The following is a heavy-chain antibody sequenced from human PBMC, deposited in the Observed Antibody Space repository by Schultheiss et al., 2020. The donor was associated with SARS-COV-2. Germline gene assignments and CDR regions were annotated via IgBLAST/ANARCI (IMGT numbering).Heavy chain of an antibody. J-gene: IGHJ4*02. Sequence: SVKVSCKASGGTFSSYAISWVRQAPGQGLEWMGGIIPIFGTANYAQKFQGRVTITADESTSTAYMELSSLRSEDTAVYYCARAYLDTYYDILTGYYAGGHWGQGTLVTVS. V-gene: IGHV1-69*13. CDR1: GGTFSSYA. CDR3: ARAYLDTYYDILTGYYAGGH. CDR2: IIPIFGTA. D-gene: IGHD3-9*01.